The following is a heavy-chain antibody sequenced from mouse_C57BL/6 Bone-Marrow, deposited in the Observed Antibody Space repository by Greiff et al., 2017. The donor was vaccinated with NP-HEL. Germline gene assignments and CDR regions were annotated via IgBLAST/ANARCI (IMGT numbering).Heavy chain of an antibody. D-gene: IGHD2-5*01. CDR2: ISSGGDYI. CDR1: GFTFSSYA. J-gene: IGHJ1*03. V-gene: IGHV5-9-1*02. CDR3: TRDGTYYSNYGYFDV. Sequence: EVQLQESGEGLVKPGGSLKLSCAASGFTFSSYAMSWVRQTPEKRLEWVAYISSGGDYIYYADTVKGRFTISRDNARNTLYLQMSSLKSEDTAMYYCTRDGTYYSNYGYFDVWGTGTTVTVSS.